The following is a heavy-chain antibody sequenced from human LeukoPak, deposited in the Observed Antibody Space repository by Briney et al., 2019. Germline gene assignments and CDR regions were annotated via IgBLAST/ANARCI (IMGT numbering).Heavy chain of an antibody. CDR3: ARQVNGRIAAAGNPKLDY. Sequence: KSSETLSLTCTVSGGSISSSSYYWGWIRQPPGKGLEWIGSIYYSGSTYYNPSLKSRVTISVDTSKNQFSLKLSSVTAADTAVYYCARQVNGRIAAAGNPKLDYWGQGTLVTVSS. CDR2: IYYSGST. J-gene: IGHJ4*02. V-gene: IGHV4-39*01. D-gene: IGHD6-13*01. CDR1: GGSISSSSYY.